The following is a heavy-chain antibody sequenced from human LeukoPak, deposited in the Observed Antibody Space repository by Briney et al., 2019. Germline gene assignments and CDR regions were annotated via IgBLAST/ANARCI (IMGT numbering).Heavy chain of an antibody. CDR3: ARVGCGSSSCPYYYYGMDV. Sequence: GGSLRLSCAASGFTFSDYYMSWIRQAPGKGLEWVSYISSSGSTIYYADSVKGRFTISRDNAKNSLYLQMNSLRAEDTAVYYCARVGCGSSSCPYYYYGMDVWGQGTTVTVSS. J-gene: IGHJ6*02. CDR1: GFTFSDYY. V-gene: IGHV3-11*01. CDR2: ISSSGSTI. D-gene: IGHD6-13*01.